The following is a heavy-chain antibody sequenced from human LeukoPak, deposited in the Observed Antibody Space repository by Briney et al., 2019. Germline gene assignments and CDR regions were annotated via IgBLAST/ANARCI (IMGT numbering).Heavy chain of an antibody. CDR3: ARARRKEMATLYAFDI. CDR1: GYTFTSYY. CDR2: INPSGGST. V-gene: IGHV1-46*01. D-gene: IGHD5-24*01. J-gene: IGHJ3*02. Sequence: ASVKVSCKASGYTFTSYYMHWVRQAPGQGLEWMGIINPSGGSTSYAQKFQGRVTMTRDTSKSTVYMELSSLRSEDTAVYYCARARRKEMATLYAFDIWGQGTMVTVSS.